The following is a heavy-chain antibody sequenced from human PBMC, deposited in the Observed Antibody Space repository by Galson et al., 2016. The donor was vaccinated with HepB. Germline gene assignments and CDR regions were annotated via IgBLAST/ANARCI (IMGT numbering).Heavy chain of an antibody. J-gene: IGHJ4*02. V-gene: IGHV4-4*02. CDR1: GDSISSDSC. CDR2: IFHRGSA. CDR3: ARAPNIVTSKFDF. D-gene: IGHD5-12*01. Sequence: SETLSLTCAVSGDSISSDSCWSWVRQFPGKGLEWIGEIFHRGSANYNPSLGSRVTISVDKSKNQFSLKMSSMTAADTAVYFCARAPNIVTSKFDFWGQGTLVTVSS.